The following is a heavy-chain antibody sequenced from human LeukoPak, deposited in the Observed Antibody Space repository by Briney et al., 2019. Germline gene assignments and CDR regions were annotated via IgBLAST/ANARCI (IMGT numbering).Heavy chain of an antibody. V-gene: IGHV4-39*01. CDR3: ACVVDTAMASYYFDY. J-gene: IGHJ4*02. CDR2: IYYSGST. D-gene: IGHD5-18*01. Sequence: KASETLSLTCTVSGGSISSSSYYWGWIRQPPGKGLEWIGSIYYSGSTYYNPSLKSRVTISVDTSKNQFSLKLSSVTAADTAVYYCACVVDTAMASYYFDYWGQGTLVTVSS. CDR1: GGSISSSSYY.